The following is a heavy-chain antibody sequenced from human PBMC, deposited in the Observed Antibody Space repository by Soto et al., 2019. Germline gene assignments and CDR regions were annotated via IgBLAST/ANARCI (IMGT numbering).Heavy chain of an antibody. V-gene: IGHV3-30-3*01. CDR2: ISYDGTNK. CDR3: ARAAAGPLNWFDP. J-gene: IGHJ5*02. CDR1: GFIFNNYA. Sequence: QVQLVKSGGGVVQPGRSLRLSCAASGFIFNNYAILWVRQAPGKGLEWVALISYDGTNKYYADSVKGRFTISRDNSKNTLYLQMNSLRPEDTAVYYCARAAAGPLNWFDPWGQGTLVTVSS. D-gene: IGHD6-13*01.